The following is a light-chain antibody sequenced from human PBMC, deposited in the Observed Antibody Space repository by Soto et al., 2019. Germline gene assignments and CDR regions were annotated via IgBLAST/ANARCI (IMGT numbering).Light chain of an antibody. J-gene: IGKJ4*01. V-gene: IGKV3-11*01. CDR3: HQRSNWPPT. CDR1: QSVSSN. Sequence: ENVLTQSPATLSLSPGERATLSCRASQSVSSNLAWYQQKPGQAPRLLIYDAPNRATGIPARFSGSGSGTDFTLTISSLQPEDFAVYYCHQRSNWPPTFGGGTKVDIK. CDR2: DAP.